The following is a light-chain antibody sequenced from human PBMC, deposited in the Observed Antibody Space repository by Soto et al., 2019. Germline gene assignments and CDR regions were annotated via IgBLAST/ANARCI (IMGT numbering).Light chain of an antibody. CDR2: DAS. V-gene: IGKV1-5*01. CDR1: QSISSW. J-gene: IGKJ4*01. CDR3: QQYDNYKPLT. Sequence: DIQTTQSPPTLSASVGHRVTTTCRASQSISSWLAWYQQKPGKAPKLLIFDASSLESGTPSRFSGRRSGTQFTLTINGLQPDDFATYYCQQYDNYKPLTFGGGTKVDI.